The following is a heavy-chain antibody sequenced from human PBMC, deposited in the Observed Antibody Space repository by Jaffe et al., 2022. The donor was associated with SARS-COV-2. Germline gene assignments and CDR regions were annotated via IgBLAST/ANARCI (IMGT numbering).Heavy chain of an antibody. J-gene: IGHJ6*02. CDR3: ARDKAIAVAGTIGYYYYGMDV. D-gene: IGHD6-19*01. CDR1: GFTFSSYA. Sequence: QVQLVESGGGVVQPGRSLRLSCAASGFTFSSYAMHWVRQAPGKGLEWVAVISYDGSNKYYADSVKGRFTISRDNSKNTLYLQMNSLRAEDTAVYYCARDKAIAVAGTIGYYYYGMDVWGQGTTVTVSS. CDR2: ISYDGSNK. V-gene: IGHV3-30-3*01.